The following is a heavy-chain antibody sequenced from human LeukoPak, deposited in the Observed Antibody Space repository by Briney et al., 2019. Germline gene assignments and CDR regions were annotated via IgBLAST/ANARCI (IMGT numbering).Heavy chain of an antibody. J-gene: IGHJ3*02. V-gene: IGHV1-69*05. CDR3: ASTYDRNPDGAFDI. CDR1: GGTFSSYA. Sequence: SVKVSCKACGGTFSSYAISWVRQAPGQGLEWMGRIIPIFGTANYAQKFQGRVTITTDESTSTAYMELSSLRSEDTAVYYCASTYDRNPDGAFDIWGQGTMVTVFS. CDR2: IIPIFGTA. D-gene: IGHD5-24*01.